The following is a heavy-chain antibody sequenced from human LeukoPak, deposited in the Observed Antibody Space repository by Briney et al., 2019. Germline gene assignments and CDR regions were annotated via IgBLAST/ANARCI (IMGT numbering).Heavy chain of an antibody. CDR3: ARGYDSSGYYYVPDAFDI. CDR1: GGSISSYY. Sequence: PSETLSLTCTVSGGSISSYYRSWIRQPPGKGLEWIGYIYYSGSTNYNPSLKSRVTISVDTSKNQFSLKLSSVTAADTAVYYCARGYDSSGYYYVPDAFDIWGQGTMVTVSS. V-gene: IGHV4-59*01. J-gene: IGHJ3*02. D-gene: IGHD3-22*01. CDR2: IYYSGST.